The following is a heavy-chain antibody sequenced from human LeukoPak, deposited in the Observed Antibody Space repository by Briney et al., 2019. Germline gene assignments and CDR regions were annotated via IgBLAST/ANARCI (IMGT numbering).Heavy chain of an antibody. Sequence: GGSLRLSCAASGFTFSSYAMSWVRQAPGKGLEWVSAISGSGGSTYYADSVKGRFTISRDNAKNSLYLQMNSLRAEDTAVYYCAITTVFNWFDPWGRGTLVTVSS. CDR1: GFTFSSYA. CDR3: AITTVFNWFDP. CDR2: ISGSGGST. V-gene: IGHV3-23*01. J-gene: IGHJ5*02. D-gene: IGHD4-17*01.